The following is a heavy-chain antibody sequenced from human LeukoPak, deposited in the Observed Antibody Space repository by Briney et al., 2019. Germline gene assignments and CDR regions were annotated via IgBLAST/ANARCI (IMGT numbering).Heavy chain of an antibody. CDR3: ASGSTHFDY. CDR1: GSTFSSYA. D-gene: IGHD1-26*01. V-gene: IGHV3-30-3*01. CDR2: ISYDGSNK. J-gene: IGHJ4*02. Sequence: GRSLRLSCAASGSTFSSYAMHWVRQAPGKGLEWVAVISYDGSNKYYADSVKGRFTISRDNSKNTLYLQMNSLRAEDTAVYYCASGSTHFDYWGQGTLVTVSS.